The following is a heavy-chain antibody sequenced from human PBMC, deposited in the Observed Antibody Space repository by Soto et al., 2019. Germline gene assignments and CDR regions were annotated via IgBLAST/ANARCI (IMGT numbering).Heavy chain of an antibody. D-gene: IGHD2-15*01. CDR3: AKGVVVATTYFQH. CDR1: GFPLSSYG. V-gene: IGHV3-30*18. J-gene: IGHJ1*01. Sequence: QVQLVESGGGWAQLGSSLGFPGAPPGFPLSSYGIPWARRAPARGREGVAVISYDERDNSYAASVKGRFTISRDNSNNTLYLQMDSLRAEDTAVYYCAKGVVVATTYFQHWGQGTLVTVSS. CDR2: ISYDERDN.